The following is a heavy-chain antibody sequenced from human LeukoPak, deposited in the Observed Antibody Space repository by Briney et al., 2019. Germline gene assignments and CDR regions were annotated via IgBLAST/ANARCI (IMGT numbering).Heavy chain of an antibody. CDR1: GGPISSYY. D-gene: IGHD6-13*01. V-gene: IGHV4-59*01. Sequence: SETLSLTCTVSGGPISSYYWSWIRQPPGKGLEWIGYIYYSGSTNYNPSLKSRVTISVDTSKNQFSLKLSSVTAADTAVYYCARYLHFLGSIAAADRFDPWGQGTLVTVSS. CDR2: IYYSGST. J-gene: IGHJ5*02. CDR3: ARYLHFLGSIAAADRFDP.